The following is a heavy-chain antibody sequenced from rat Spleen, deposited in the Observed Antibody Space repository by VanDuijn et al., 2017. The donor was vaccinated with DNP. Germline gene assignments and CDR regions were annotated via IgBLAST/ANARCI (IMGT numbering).Heavy chain of an antibody. J-gene: IGHJ2*01. CDR3: ARAPITMMAPDY. Sequence: QVQLKESGPGLVQPSQTLSLTCTVSGFSLTSYTVNWVRQPPGKGLEWIPAISSGGSTDYNSALKSRLSISRDTSKSQVFLKMNSLQTEDIATYYCARAPITMMAPDYWGHGVMVTVSS. CDR2: ISSGGST. D-gene: IGHD1-12*02. V-gene: IGHV2-6*01. CDR1: GFSLTSYT.